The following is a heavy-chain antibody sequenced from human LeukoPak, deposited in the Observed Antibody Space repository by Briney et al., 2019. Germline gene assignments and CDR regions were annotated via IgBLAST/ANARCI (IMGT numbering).Heavy chain of an antibody. CDR1: GFTVSSNY. V-gene: IGHV3-53*01. CDR3: AKKGGYGYSYGY. Sequence: GGSLRLSCAASGFTVSSNYMSWVRQAPGKGLEWVSVIYSSGSTYYADSVKGRFTISRDHSKNSLYLQMNSLRDEDTAVYYCAKKGGYGYSYGYWGQGTLVTVSS. J-gene: IGHJ4*02. D-gene: IGHD5-18*01. CDR2: IYSSGST.